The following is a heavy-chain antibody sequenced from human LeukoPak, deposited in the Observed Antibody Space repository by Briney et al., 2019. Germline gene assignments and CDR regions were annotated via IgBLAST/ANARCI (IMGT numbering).Heavy chain of an antibody. V-gene: IGHV4-34*01. Sequence: SETLSLTRAVYGGSFSGYYWSWIRQPPGKGLEWIGEINHSGSTNYNPSLKSRVTISLDTSKNQFSLKLSSVTAADTAVYYCARGRVGSRWWFDPWGQGTLVTVSS. CDR2: INHSGST. CDR3: ARGRVGSRWWFDP. D-gene: IGHD3-10*01. CDR1: GGSFSGYY. J-gene: IGHJ5*02.